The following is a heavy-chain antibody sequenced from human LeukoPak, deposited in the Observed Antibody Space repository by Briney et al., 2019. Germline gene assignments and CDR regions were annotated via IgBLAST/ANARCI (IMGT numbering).Heavy chain of an antibody. CDR2: FDPEEAKM. Sequence: ASVTVSCKVSGNSLSELSIQWVRQAPGKGLECMGGFDPEEAKMVYAQNFQGRVTMTGDSSTQTAYMELSGLTSDDTAVYYCTTRSGDFWSGFVNWGQGTLVTVSS. CDR1: GNSLSELS. CDR3: TTRSGDFWSGFVN. D-gene: IGHD3-3*01. V-gene: IGHV1-24*01. J-gene: IGHJ4*02.